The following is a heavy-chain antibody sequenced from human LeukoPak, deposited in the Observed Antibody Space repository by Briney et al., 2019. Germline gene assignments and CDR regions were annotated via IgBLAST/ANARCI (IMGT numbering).Heavy chain of an antibody. CDR2: IIPIFGTA. CDR3: ARGGSLEWLSNYYYYMDV. CDR1: GGTFSSYA. Sequence: ASVTVSCKASGGTFSSYAISWVRQAPGQGLEWMGGIIPIFGTANYAQKFQGRVTITADESTSTAYMELSSLRSEDTAVYYCARGGSLEWLSNYYYYMDVWGKGTTVTVSS. V-gene: IGHV1-69*13. D-gene: IGHD3-3*01. J-gene: IGHJ6*03.